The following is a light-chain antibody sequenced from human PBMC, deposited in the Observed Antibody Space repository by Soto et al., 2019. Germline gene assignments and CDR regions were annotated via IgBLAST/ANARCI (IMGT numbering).Light chain of an antibody. Sequence: QSALTQPASVSGSPGQSISISCTGTSSDVGGYNYVSWYQQHPDKAPKLIIYEVTNRPPGVSNRFSGSKSGNTASLTISGLQAEDEADYYCISYRSGTTLVFGGGTKLTVL. CDR1: SSDVGGYNY. J-gene: IGLJ3*02. V-gene: IGLV2-14*01. CDR3: ISYRSGTTLV. CDR2: EVT.